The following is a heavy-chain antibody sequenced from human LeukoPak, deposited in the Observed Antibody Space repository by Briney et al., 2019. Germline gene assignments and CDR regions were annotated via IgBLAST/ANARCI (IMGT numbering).Heavy chain of an antibody. CDR3: ARGLYSGCDF. V-gene: IGHV3-13*01. D-gene: IGHD5-12*01. Sequence: GGSLRLSSSAYAFTFSSYDMHWLRHATGKGLEWVSAPGTAGDTYYPGSVKGRITISRENAQNSLVLQMNGLRAGDTAFYCGARGLYSGCDFWGQGTLVTVSS. CDR1: AFTFSSYD. J-gene: IGHJ4*02. CDR2: PGTAGDT.